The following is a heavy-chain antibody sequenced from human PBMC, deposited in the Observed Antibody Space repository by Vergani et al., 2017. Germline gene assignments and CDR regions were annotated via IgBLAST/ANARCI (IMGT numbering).Heavy chain of an antibody. J-gene: IGHJ4*02. D-gene: IGHD1-26*01. CDR3: ARSRMGTTVFDF. V-gene: IGHV4-61*02. Sequence: QVQLQESGPGLVKPSQTLSLTCSVSGGSTTSGRFYWSWIRQPAGKGLEWIGRIHTTGSTKYNPSLESRVTMSVDTSNNQFSLRLSSVTAADTAFYYCARSRMGTTVFDFWGQGTLVTVSS. CDR1: GGSTTSGRFY. CDR2: IHTTGST.